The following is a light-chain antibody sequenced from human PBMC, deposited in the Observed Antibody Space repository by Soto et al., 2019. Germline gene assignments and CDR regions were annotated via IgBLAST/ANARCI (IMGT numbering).Light chain of an antibody. Sequence: EIVLTQSPGTLSLSPGERATLSCRASQSVRSNYLAWYQQKPGQTPRLLIYGASSRATGIPDRFSGSGSGTDINLTISRVDPEDSAVYYCEQYGVTPRTFGQGTKEEFK. CDR2: GAS. J-gene: IGKJ1*01. V-gene: IGKV3-20*01. CDR1: QSVRSNY. CDR3: EQYGVTPRT.